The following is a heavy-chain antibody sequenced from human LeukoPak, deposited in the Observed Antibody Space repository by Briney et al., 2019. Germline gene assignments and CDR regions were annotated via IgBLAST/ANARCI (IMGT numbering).Heavy chain of an antibody. D-gene: IGHD5-18*01. CDR2: INHSGST. V-gene: IGHV4-34*01. CDR3: ARGGYSYAFDY. Sequence: KPSETLSPTCAVYGGSFSGYYWSWIRQPPGKGLEWIGEINHSGSTNYNPSLKSRVTISVDTSKNQFSLKLSSVTAADTAVYYCARGGYSYAFDYWGQGTLVTVSS. J-gene: IGHJ4*02. CDR1: GGSFSGYY.